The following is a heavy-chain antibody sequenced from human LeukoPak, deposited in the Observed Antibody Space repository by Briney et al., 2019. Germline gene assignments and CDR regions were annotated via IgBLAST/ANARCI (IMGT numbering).Heavy chain of an antibody. J-gene: IGHJ6*03. CDR1: GGSISSYY. CDR2: IYYSGST. CDR3: ARVPRDGSSGYYSYYYYYYMDV. Sequence: SETLSLTCTVSGGSISSYYWSWIRQPPGKGLEWIGYIYYSGSTNYNSSLKSRVTISVDTSKNQFSLKLSSVTAADTAVYYCARVPRDGSSGYYSYYYYYYMDVWGKGTTVTVSS. D-gene: IGHD3-22*01. V-gene: IGHV4-59*01.